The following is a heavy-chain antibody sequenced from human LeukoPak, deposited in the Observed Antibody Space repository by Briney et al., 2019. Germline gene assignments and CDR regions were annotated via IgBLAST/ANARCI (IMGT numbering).Heavy chain of an antibody. CDR1: GGSISSYY. V-gene: IGHV4-59*01. J-gene: IGHJ3*02. CDR2: IYYSGST. Sequence: SETLSLTCTVSGGSISSYYWSWIRQPPGKGLEYVGYIYYSGSTYYNPSLKSRVTISVDTSKNQFSLKLSSVTAADTAVYYCARTLPTRNDYGGSDAFDIWGQGTMVTVSS. CDR3: ARTLPTRNDYGGSDAFDI. D-gene: IGHD4-23*01.